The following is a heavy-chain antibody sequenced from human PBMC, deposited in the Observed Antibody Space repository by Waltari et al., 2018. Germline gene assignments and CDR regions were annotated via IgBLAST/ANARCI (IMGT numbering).Heavy chain of an antibody. CDR1: GGSISSGGYY. J-gene: IGHJ5*02. D-gene: IGHD5-12*01. V-gene: IGHV4-39*01. Sequence: QLRLQESGPGLVKPSETLSLTCTVSGGSISSGGYYWGWIRQSPGKGLEWIGSIYYSGSTHYNPTLESRVTISGDTPKNQFSLKVSSVTAADTAVYYCARHWKRSGYRFDPWGQGTLVTVSS. CDR3: ARHWKRSGYRFDP. CDR2: IYYSGST.